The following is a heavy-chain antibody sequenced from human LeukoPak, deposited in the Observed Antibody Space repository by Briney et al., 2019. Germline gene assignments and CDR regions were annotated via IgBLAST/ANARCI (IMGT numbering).Heavy chain of an antibody. CDR2: LSFSGLTT. CDR1: GFTFSGFY. V-gene: IGHV3-23*01. J-gene: IGHJ4*02. Sequence: GGSLRLSCAASGFTFSGFYMSWIRQAPGKGLEWVSALSFSGLTTYYADSVRGRFTISRDNSKSTLYLQMNSLRAEDTALYYCARPTSGWYAGGFDYWGQGILVTVSS. CDR3: ARPTSGWYAGGFDY. D-gene: IGHD6-19*01.